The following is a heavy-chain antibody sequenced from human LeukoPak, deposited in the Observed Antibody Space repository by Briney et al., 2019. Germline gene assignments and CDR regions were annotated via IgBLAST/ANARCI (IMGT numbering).Heavy chain of an antibody. Sequence: ASVKVSCKASGYTFTSYGISWVRQAPGQGLEWMGWISAYNGNTNNAQKLQGRVTMTTDTSTSTAYMELRSLRSDDTAVYYCASVYCSSTSCPRGDYYYGMDVWGQGTTVTVSS. D-gene: IGHD2-2*01. CDR3: ASVYCSSTSCPRGDYYYGMDV. CDR2: ISAYNGNT. CDR1: GYTFTSYG. V-gene: IGHV1-18*01. J-gene: IGHJ6*02.